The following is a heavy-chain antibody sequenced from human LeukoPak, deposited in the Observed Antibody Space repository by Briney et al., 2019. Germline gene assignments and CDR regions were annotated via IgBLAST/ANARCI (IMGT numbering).Heavy chain of an antibody. CDR2: ISGSGGST. Sequence: PGGALRLSCAASGFTFSSYGMSWVRQAPGKGLEWVSAISGSGGSTYYADSVKGRFTISRDNSKNTLYLQMNSLRAEDTAVYYCAKWGRMVRGPFDYWGQGTLVTVSS. D-gene: IGHD3-10*01. CDR3: AKWGRMVRGPFDY. J-gene: IGHJ4*02. CDR1: GFTFSSYG. V-gene: IGHV3-23*01.